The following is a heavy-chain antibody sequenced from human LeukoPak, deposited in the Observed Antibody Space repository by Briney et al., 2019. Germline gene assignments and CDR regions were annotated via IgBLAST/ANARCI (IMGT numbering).Heavy chain of an antibody. Sequence: SETLSLTCTVSGGSISSYYWSWIRQPAGKGLEWIGRIYTSGSTNYNPSLKSRVTMSVDTSKNQFSLKLSSVTAADTAVYYCARARIAVAGTTYYFDYWGQGTLDTVSS. CDR2: IYTSGST. V-gene: IGHV4-4*07. CDR3: ARARIAVAGTTYYFDY. J-gene: IGHJ4*02. D-gene: IGHD6-19*01. CDR1: GGSISSYY.